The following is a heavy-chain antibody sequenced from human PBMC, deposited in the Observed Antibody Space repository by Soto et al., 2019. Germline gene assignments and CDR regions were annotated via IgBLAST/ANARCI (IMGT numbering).Heavy chain of an antibody. V-gene: IGHV3-23*01. CDR2: ISGSGSST. D-gene: IGHD2-15*01. Sequence: EAQLLESGGGLVQPGGSLRLSCAASGFLFTSYAMSWVRQAPGKGLEWVSSISGSGSSTHYADPVKGRFTISRDNSKDTLYLQMNSLRAEDTAVYYCAKSPKYCSGGSGYYHYYMDVWGKGTTVTVSS. CDR1: GFLFTSYA. CDR3: AKSPKYCSGGSGYYHYYMDV. J-gene: IGHJ6*03.